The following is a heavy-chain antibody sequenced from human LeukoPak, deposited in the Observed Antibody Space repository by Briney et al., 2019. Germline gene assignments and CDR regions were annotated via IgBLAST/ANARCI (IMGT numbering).Heavy chain of an antibody. CDR3: ARNKGVYGSGSYDN. V-gene: IGHV3-53*01. D-gene: IGHD3-10*01. CDR2: INSGGTT. J-gene: IGHJ4*02. CDR1: VFTVSGHY. Sequence: GGSLRLSCAASVFTVSGHYWSWVRQAPGKGLEWVSQINSGGTTYYADSVKGRFTISRDNSKNTLYLQMNSLGAEDTAVYHCARNKGVYGSGSYDNWGPGTLVTVSS.